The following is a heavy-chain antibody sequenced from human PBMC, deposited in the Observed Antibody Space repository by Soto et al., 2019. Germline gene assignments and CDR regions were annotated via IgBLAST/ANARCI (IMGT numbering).Heavy chain of an antibody. J-gene: IGHJ4*02. Sequence: QVQLVESGGGMVQPERSLGLSCAASGFTFRSYGMHWVRQAPGKGLEWVAAISADGIDKYYADSVKGRFTISRDNSKNALYLQMNSLRPEDTAVYYCAEGTAVARQHFANWGQGTLVTVSS. CDR1: GFTFRSYG. V-gene: IGHV3-30*18. D-gene: IGHD6-19*01. CDR2: ISADGIDK. CDR3: AEGTAVARQHFAN.